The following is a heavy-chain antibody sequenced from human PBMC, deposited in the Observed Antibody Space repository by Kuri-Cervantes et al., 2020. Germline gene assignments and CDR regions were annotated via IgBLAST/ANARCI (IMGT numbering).Heavy chain of an antibody. J-gene: IGHJ4*02. CDR3: ASGTSNYGFFWDY. Sequence: GESLKISCAASGFTFSSYSMNWVRQAPGKGLEWVSYISSSSSTIYYADSVKGRFTISRDNAKNSLYLQMNSLRDEDTAVYYCASGTSNYGFFWDYWGQGTLVTVSS. CDR1: GFTFSSYS. V-gene: IGHV3-48*02. CDR2: ISSSSSTI. D-gene: IGHD3-10*01.